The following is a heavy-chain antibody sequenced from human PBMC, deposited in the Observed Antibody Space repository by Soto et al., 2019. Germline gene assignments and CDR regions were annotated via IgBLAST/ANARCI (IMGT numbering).Heavy chain of an antibody. J-gene: IGHJ6*02. V-gene: IGHV3-21*01. D-gene: IGHD2-8*02. Sequence: GGSLRLSCAASGFTFSSYSTNWVRQAPGKGLEWVSSISSSSSYIYYADSVKGRFTISRDNAKNSLYLQMNSLRAEDTAVYYCAKGFDSRLVYYYYYYGMDVWGQGTTVTVSS. CDR2: ISSSSSYI. CDR3: AKGFDSRLVYYYYYYGMDV. CDR1: GFTFSSYS.